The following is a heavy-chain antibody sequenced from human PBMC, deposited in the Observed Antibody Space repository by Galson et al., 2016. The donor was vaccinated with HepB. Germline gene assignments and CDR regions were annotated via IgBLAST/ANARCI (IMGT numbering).Heavy chain of an antibody. CDR1: GFTFDDYT. D-gene: IGHD3-9*01. CDR3: AKEGRYFGACFDY. CDR2: ISWDGGST. J-gene: IGHJ4*02. V-gene: IGHV3-43*01. Sequence: SLRLSCAASGFTFDDYTMHWVRQAPGKGLEWVSLISWDGGSTYYADSVKGRLTISRDNSKNSLYLLMNRLRTEDTALYYCAKEGRYFGACFDYLGKGTLDTVSS.